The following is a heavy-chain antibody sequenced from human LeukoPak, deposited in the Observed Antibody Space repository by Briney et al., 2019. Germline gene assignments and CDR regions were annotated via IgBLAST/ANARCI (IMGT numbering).Heavy chain of an antibody. CDR2: IIPILGIA. J-gene: IGHJ5*02. D-gene: IGHD3-3*01. CDR1: GGTFSSYA. Sequence: SVKVSCKASGGTFSSYAISWVRQAPGQGLEWMGRIIPILGIANYAQKFQGRVTITADKSTSTAYMELSSLKASDTAMYYCARRNYDFAFDPWGQGTLVTVSS. V-gene: IGHV1-69*04. CDR3: ARRNYDFAFDP.